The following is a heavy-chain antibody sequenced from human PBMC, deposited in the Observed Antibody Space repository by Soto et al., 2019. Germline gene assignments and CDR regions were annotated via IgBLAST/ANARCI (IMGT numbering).Heavy chain of an antibody. V-gene: IGHV1-18*01. CDR3: ARVYGSGSYIAFDI. CDR1: GYTFTQYG. J-gene: IGHJ3*02. D-gene: IGHD3-10*01. CDR2: ISAFNGNT. Sequence: QVQLVQSGAEGKKPGASVKVSCKASGYTFTQYGISWVRQAPGQGLAWMGWISAFNGNTKYVENFQDRVTMTTDTSMHTSYMELRSLRSDDTAMYYCARVYGSGSYIAFDIWGQGTMVTVSS.